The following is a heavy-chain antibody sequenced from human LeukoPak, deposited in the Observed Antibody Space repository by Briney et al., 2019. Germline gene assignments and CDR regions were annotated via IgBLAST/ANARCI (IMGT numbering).Heavy chain of an antibody. D-gene: IGHD2-15*01. CDR3: ARSLPLRGTYSFDY. V-gene: IGHV3-66*01. CDR1: GFTVSSNY. Sequence: GGSLRLSCAASGFTVSSNYMSWVRQAPGKGLEWVSVFYSGGETYYADSVKGRFTISRGTSKNTLYLQMNSLRAEDTAVYYCARSLPLRGTYSFDYWGQGTLVTVSS. J-gene: IGHJ4*02. CDR2: FYSGGET.